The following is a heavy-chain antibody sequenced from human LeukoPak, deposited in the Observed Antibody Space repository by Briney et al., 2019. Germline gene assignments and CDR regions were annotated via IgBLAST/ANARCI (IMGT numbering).Heavy chain of an antibody. J-gene: IGHJ6*02. CDR2: IYYSGST. D-gene: IGHD3-10*01. V-gene: IGHV4-39*07. Sequence: SETLSLTCTVSGGSLSSSSYYWGWIRQPPGKGLEWIGSIYYSGSTYYNPSLKSRVTISVDTSKNQFSLKLSSVTAADTAVYYCARILWFGESYGMDVWGQGTTVTVSS. CDR1: GGSLSSSSYY. CDR3: ARILWFGESYGMDV.